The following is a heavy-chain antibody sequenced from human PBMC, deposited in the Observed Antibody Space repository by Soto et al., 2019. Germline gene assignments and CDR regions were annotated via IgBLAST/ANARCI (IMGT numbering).Heavy chain of an antibody. Sequence: EVQLLESGGTLVQPGGSLRLSCAASGFTFSTYAMNWVRQAPGKGLEWVSYISGSSGGSTYYADSVKDRFTISRDYSKNTLFLQMNSLRVEDTAVYYCAKVSRFPGGRRSLFWGEGSLVTVSS. D-gene: IGHD3-10*01. CDR3: AKVSRFPGGRRSLF. J-gene: IGHJ4*02. CDR1: GFTFSTYA. CDR2: ISGSSGGST. V-gene: IGHV3-23*01.